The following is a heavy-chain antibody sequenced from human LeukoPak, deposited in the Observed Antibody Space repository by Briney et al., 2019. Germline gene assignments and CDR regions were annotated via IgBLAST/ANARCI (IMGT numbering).Heavy chain of an antibody. CDR3: TRVLGSLWFGEYFDY. D-gene: IGHD3-10*01. CDR2: IRSKAYGGTT. CDR1: GSTFGDYA. Sequence: GGSLRLSCTASGSTFGDYAMSWFRQAPGKGLEWVGFIRSKAYGGTTEYAASVKGRFTISRDDSKSIAYLQMNSLKTEDTAVYYCTRVLGSLWFGEYFDYWGQGTLVTVSS. J-gene: IGHJ4*02. V-gene: IGHV3-49*03.